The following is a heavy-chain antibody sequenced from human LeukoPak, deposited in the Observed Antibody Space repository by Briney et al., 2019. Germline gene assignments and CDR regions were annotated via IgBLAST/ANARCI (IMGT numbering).Heavy chain of an antibody. D-gene: IGHD6-19*01. CDR1: GYTFTSYG. CDR2: ISAYNGNT. CDR3: ARQRGYSSGWPFDY. Sequence: ASVKVSCKASGYTFTSYGIIWVRQAPGQGLEWMGWISAYNGNTNYAQKLQGRATMTTDTSTSTAYMELRSLRSDDTAVYYCARQRGYSSGWPFDYWGQGTLVTVSS. J-gene: IGHJ4*02. V-gene: IGHV1-18*01.